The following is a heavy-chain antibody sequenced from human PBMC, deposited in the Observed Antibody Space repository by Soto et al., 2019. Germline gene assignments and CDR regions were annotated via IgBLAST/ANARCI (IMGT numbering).Heavy chain of an antibody. D-gene: IGHD3-16*02. CDR3: ARHGQSYYDYNLGELSPLDY. V-gene: IGHV5-51*01. CDR1: GYSFTSYW. Sequence: GESLKISCKGSGYSFTSYWIGWVRQMPGKGLEWMGIIYPGDSDTRYSPSFQGQVTISADKSISTAYLQWSSLKASDTAMYYCARHGQSYYDYNLGELSPLDYWGQGTLVTVSS. J-gene: IGHJ4*02. CDR2: IYPGDSDT.